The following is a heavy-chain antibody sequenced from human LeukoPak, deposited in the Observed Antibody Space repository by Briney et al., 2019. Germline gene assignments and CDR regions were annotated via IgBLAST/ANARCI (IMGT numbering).Heavy chain of an antibody. CDR3: AKEHSYCGPGCNSHLDV. CDR2: ISGNGNTK. Sequence: GGSLRLSCAASGFTFSSSSMSWVRQAPGKGLEWVSIISGNGNTKYYADTVKGRFTISRDNSKNTLYLQMNSLRGEDTATYYCAKEHSYCGPGCNSHLDVWGKGTTVTVSS. CDR1: GFTFSSSS. D-gene: IGHD2-21*02. V-gene: IGHV3-23*01. J-gene: IGHJ6*04.